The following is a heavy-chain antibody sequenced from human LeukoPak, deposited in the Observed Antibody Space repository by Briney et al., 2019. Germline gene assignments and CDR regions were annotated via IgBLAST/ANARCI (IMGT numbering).Heavy chain of an antibody. Sequence: PGESLRLSCAASGFTFNYVGMHWGRQAPGKGLEWVAFIRFDGSDKYYAVSVKGRFTISRDNSKNTLDLQMNSLRAEDTAVYFCARDVVLGSGSCASWGQGTLVTVSS. J-gene: IGHJ4*02. CDR3: ARDVVLGSGSCAS. V-gene: IGHV3-30*02. CDR2: IRFDGSDK. D-gene: IGHD3-10*01. CDR1: GFTFNYVG.